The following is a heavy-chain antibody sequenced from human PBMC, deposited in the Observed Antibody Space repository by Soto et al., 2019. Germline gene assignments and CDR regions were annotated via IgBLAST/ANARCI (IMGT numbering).Heavy chain of an antibody. CDR1: GGSFSGYY. V-gene: IGHV4-34*01. Sequence: QVQLQQWGAGLLKPSETLSLTCAVYGGSFSGYYCSWIRQPPGKGLEWIGETNHSGSTNYNPSRKGPITMSLDTTKNQFSLKLSSVAAADRAVYYCARGRLTYYYGSGSYYNWGQGTLVTVSS. CDR3: ARGRLTYYYGSGSYYN. J-gene: IGHJ4*02. CDR2: TNHSGST. D-gene: IGHD3-10*01.